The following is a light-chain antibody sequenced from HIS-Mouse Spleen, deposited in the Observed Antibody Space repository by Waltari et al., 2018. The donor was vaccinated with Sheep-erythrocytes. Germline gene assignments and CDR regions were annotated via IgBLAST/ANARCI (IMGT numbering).Light chain of an antibody. CDR2: EVS. CDR1: SSDVGGYNH. Sequence: QSALTQPPSASGSPGQSVTISCTGTSSDVGGYNHVSCYQQHPGKAPKLMIYEVSKRPSGVPDRFSGSKSGNTASLTISGLQAEDEADYYCCSYAGSSTLEVFGGGTKLTVL. CDR3: CSYAGSSTLEV. V-gene: IGLV2-8*01. J-gene: IGLJ2*01.